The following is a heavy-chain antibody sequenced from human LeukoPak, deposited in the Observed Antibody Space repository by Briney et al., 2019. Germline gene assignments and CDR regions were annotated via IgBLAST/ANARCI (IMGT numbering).Heavy chain of an antibody. D-gene: IGHD3-22*01. J-gene: IGHJ4*02. Sequence: PGGSLRLSCAASGFTFSSYWMSWVRQAPGKGLEWVANIKQDGSEKYYVDSVKGRFTISRDNAKNSLYLQMNSLRAEDTAVYYCASGFDSRFFDKWGQGTLVTVSS. V-gene: IGHV3-7*01. CDR2: IKQDGSEK. CDR1: GFTFSSYW. CDR3: ASGFDSRFFDK.